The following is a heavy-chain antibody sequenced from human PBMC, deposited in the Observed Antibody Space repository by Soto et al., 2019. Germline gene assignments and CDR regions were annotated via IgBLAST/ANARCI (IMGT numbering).Heavy chain of an antibody. J-gene: IGHJ4*02. CDR3: ARDRSNSPDFFDY. CDR1: GGSISSDDYY. V-gene: IGHV4-30-4*01. Sequence: QVQLQESGPGLVKPLQTLSLTCTVSGGSISSDDYYWSWIRQPPGKGLEWIGYIYYSGRTTYNPSLKSRVTISMYTSKNQFSLKLTSVSAADPAVYYCARDRSNSPDFFDYWGQGTLVTVSS. D-gene: IGHD6-6*01. CDR2: IYYSGRT.